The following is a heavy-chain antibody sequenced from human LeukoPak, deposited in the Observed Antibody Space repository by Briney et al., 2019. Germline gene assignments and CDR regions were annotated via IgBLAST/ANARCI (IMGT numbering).Heavy chain of an antibody. Sequence: GGSLRLSCAASGFTFSSYSMNWVRQAPGKGLEWVSFISSSSSPTYYADSVKGRFTISRDNAKNSVYLQMNSLRDEDTAVYYCARGGLEWLSYWGQGTLVTVSS. J-gene: IGHJ4*02. CDR2: ISSSSSPT. D-gene: IGHD6-19*01. CDR3: ARGGLEWLSY. CDR1: GFTFSSYS. V-gene: IGHV3-48*02.